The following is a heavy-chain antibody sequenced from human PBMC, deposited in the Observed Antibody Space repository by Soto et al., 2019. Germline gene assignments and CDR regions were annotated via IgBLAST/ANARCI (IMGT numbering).Heavy chain of an antibody. D-gene: IGHD5-12*01. CDR3: AKDLSEMDKVRPAY. J-gene: IGHJ4*02. CDR2: ISYDGIDK. V-gene: IGHV3-30*18. CDR1: GFTFSSFG. Sequence: QVQLVESGGGVVQPGRSLRLSCAASGFTFSSFGIHWVRQAPGKGLEWVAVISYDGIDKTYADSVKGRFTISRENSKNMVYLQMNSLRAEDTAVYYCAKDLSEMDKVRPAYWCQGSLGTVSS.